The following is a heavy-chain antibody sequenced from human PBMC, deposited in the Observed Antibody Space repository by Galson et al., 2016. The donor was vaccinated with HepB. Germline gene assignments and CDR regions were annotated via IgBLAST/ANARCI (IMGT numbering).Heavy chain of an antibody. CDR2: IIPGGDSR. CDR3: ARGWYNSGGY. D-gene: IGHD6-25*01. Sequence: SVKVSCTASGYTFTSYSLHWVRQAPGQGLEWMGTIIPGGDSRTDVQKFQGRLTMTTDTSTSTVYLELSSLRSEDTAVYYCARGWYNSGGYWGQGTLVTVSS. V-gene: IGHV1-46*01. J-gene: IGHJ4*02. CDR1: GYTFTSYS.